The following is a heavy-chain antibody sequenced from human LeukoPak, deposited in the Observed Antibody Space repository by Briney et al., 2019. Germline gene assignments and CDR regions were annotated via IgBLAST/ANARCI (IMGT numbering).Heavy chain of an antibody. CDR3: ARKQLVSNFDY. Sequence: TLSLTCTVSGGSISSSSYYWGWLRQPPGTGLEWIGSIYYSGSTYYNPSLKSRVTISVDTSKNQFSLKLSSVTAADTAVYYCARKQLVSNFDYWGQGTLVTVSS. CDR2: IYYSGST. J-gene: IGHJ4*02. CDR1: GGSISSSSYY. D-gene: IGHD6-13*01. V-gene: IGHV4-39*07.